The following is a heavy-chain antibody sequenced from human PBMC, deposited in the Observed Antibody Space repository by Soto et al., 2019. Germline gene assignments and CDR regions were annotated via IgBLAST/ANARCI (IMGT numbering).Heavy chain of an antibody. V-gene: IGHV4-59*01. CDR2: VYNSGST. D-gene: IGHD6-13*01. CDR3: ARYRREAVAGYTLDN. J-gene: IGHJ4*02. Sequence: PSETLSLTCTVSGGSISSNYWTWIRQPPGKGLEWIGYVYNSGSTNYNPSLKSRVTISEDTSKSQFSLKVNSMTAADTAVYYWARYRREAVAGYTLDNWGRGILVTVPQ. CDR1: GGSISSNY.